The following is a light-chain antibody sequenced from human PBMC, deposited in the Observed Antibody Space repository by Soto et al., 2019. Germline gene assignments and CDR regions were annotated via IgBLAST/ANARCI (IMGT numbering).Light chain of an antibody. CDR1: QSISSW. CDR2: DAS. Sequence: DIQMTQSPSTLSASVGDRVTITCRASQSISSWLAWYQQKPGKAPKLLIYDASSLESGVPSRFSGSGSGTEFTLTISSLQPDDFATHYCQQYNSYSRTFGQRTKVDIK. V-gene: IGKV1-5*01. CDR3: QQYNSYSRT. J-gene: IGKJ1*01.